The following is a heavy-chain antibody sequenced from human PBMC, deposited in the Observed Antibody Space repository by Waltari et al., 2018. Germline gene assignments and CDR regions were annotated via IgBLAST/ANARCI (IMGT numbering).Heavy chain of an antibody. CDR2: KRGGSGIT. D-gene: IGHD3-10*01. J-gene: IGHJ2*01. V-gene: IGHV3-23*01. CDR3: AKGLGDRYFDL. CDR1: GFSVSNYA. Sequence: EVQLLESGGGLARPRGSLRLSCAASGFSVSNYAMSWVRQAPGRGLECVSRKRGGSGITSYAESVRGRLTIARDNSKNTLYLQMNSLRDEDTALYYCAKGLGDRYFDLWGRGTLVTVSS.